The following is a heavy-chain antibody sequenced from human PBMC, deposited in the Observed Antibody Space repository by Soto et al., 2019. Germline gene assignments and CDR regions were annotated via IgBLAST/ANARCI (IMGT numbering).Heavy chain of an antibody. CDR3: SRGILV. D-gene: IGHD5-18*01. V-gene: IGHV4-31*03. CDR2: ISYGGST. J-gene: IGHJ4*02. CDR1: GGSINSGGYC. Sequence: QVQLQESGPGLVKPSQTLSLTCTVSGGSINSGGYCWSWIRQHPGKGLDWIGCISYGGSTSYNPALKSRVTISVDTSKNQFSLKLTSVTAADTAVYYCSRGILVWGQGALITVSS.